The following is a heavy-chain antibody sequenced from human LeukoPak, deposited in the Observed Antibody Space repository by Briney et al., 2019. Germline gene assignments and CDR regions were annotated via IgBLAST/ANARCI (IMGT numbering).Heavy chain of an antibody. CDR3: ARAQPYYYDSSGYIDY. CDR2: INHSGST. V-gene: IGHV4-34*01. D-gene: IGHD3-22*01. Sequence: SETLSLTCAVYGGSFSGYYWSWIRQPPGKGLEWIGEINHSGSTNYNPSLKSRVTISVDTSKNQFSLKLSSVTAADTAVYYCARAQPYYYDSSGYIDYWGQGTLVTVSS. J-gene: IGHJ4*02. CDR1: GGSFSGYY.